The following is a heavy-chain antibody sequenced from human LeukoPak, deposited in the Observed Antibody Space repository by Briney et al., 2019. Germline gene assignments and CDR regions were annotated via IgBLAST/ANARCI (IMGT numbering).Heavy chain of an antibody. CDR2: IFSGGST. CDR3: ARDLGLTMDV. D-gene: IGHD3/OR15-3a*01. CDR1: GGSINGYY. V-gene: IGHV4-4*07. J-gene: IGHJ6*02. Sequence: SETLSLTCSVSGGSINGYYWSWIRQPAGKGLEWIGRIFSGGSTNYNPSLKSRLTMSVDTSKNQFSVRLSSVTAADTAVYYCARDLGLTMDVWGQGTAVTVSS.